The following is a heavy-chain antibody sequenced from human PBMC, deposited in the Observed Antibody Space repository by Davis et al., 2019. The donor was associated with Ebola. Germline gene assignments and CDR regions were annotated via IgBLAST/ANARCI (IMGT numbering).Heavy chain of an antibody. J-gene: IGHJ4*02. CDR2: ISSSSSYI. Sequence: GESLKISCAASGFTFSSYSMNWVRQAPGKGLEWVSSISSSSSYIYYADSVKGRFTISRDNAKNSLYLQMNSLRAEDTAVYYCARGPSLDYWGQGTLVTVSS. CDR3: ARGPSLDY. CDR1: GFTFSSYS. V-gene: IGHV3-21*01.